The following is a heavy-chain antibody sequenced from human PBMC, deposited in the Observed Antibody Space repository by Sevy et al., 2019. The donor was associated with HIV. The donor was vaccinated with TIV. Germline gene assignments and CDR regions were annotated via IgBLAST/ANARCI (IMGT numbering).Heavy chain of an antibody. CDR3: AKAPPGGTTYYYYFYMDV. CDR1: GFTFSSYG. D-gene: IGHD2-15*01. V-gene: IGHV3-30*02. Sequence: GGSLRLYCAASGFTFSSYGMHWVRQAPGKGLEWVAFIRYDGSNKYYADSVKGRFTISRDNSKNTLYLQMNSLRAEDTAVYYCAKAPPGGTTYYYYFYMDVWGKGTTVTVSS. CDR2: IRYDGSNK. J-gene: IGHJ6*03.